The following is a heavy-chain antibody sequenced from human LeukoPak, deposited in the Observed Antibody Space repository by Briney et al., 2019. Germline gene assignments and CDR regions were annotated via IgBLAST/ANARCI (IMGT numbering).Heavy chain of an antibody. CDR2: IIPIFGTA. D-gene: IGHD3-22*01. Sequence: SVKVSCKASGGTFSSYAISWVRQAPGQGLDWMGGIIPIFGTANYAQKFQGRVTITTDESTSTAYMELSSLRSEDTAVYYCARDRYYDSSGSDAFDIWGQGTMVTVSS. CDR3: ARDRYYDSSGSDAFDI. J-gene: IGHJ3*02. CDR1: GGTFSSYA. V-gene: IGHV1-69*05.